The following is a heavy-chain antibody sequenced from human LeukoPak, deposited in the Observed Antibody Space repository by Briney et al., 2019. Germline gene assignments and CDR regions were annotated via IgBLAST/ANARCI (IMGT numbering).Heavy chain of an antibody. J-gene: IGHJ2*01. CDR3: AKEGTMTPGGLYWYFDL. D-gene: IGHD3-10*01. Sequence: GGSLRLSCEASGVSFMTSAMRWVRQAPGKGLEWVSSITVSGGGTYYGDSVKGRFPISRDNSKNTLFLQMNGLGVEDTAIYYCAKEGTMTPGGLYWYFDLWGRGTLVTVSS. CDR1: GVSFMTSA. V-gene: IGHV3-23*01. CDR2: ITVSGGGT.